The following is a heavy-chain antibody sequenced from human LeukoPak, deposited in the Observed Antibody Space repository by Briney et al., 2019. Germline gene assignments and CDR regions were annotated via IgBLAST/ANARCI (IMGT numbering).Heavy chain of an antibody. Sequence: SVKASCKASGGTFSRFAISWVQQAPGQGLEWMGGIIPIFGTANYAQKFQGRVTIIADEFTSTVYMELRSLRSEDTAVYYCARSSILWFGELARYNWFDPWGQGTLVTVSS. CDR1: GGTFSRFA. J-gene: IGHJ5*02. CDR3: ARSSILWFGELARYNWFDP. CDR2: IIPIFGTA. D-gene: IGHD3-10*01. V-gene: IGHV1-69*13.